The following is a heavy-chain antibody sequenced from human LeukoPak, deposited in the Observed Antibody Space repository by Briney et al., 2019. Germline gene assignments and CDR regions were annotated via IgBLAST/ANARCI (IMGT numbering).Heavy chain of an antibody. CDR1: GFTVSSDY. V-gene: IGHV3-53*01. D-gene: IGHD6-19*01. J-gene: IGHJ4*02. CDR2: IYRGGST. Sequence: GGSLRLSCAASGFTVSSDYMSWVRQAPGKGLEWVSVIYRGGSTYYADSVKGRFTISRDNSKNTLYLQMNSLRAEDTAVYYCARDRIAVAGTYFDYWGQGTLATVSS. CDR3: ARDRIAVAGTYFDY.